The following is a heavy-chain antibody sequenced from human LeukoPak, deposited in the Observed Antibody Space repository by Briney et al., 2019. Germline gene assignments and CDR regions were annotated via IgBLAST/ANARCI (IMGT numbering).Heavy chain of an antibody. V-gene: IGHV5-51*01. D-gene: IGHD3-22*01. J-gene: IGHJ4*02. CDR2: IYPGDSDT. CDR3: ARLTREGTVVVITSYFDY. CDR1: GYSFTSYW. Sequence: GESLKISCKGSGYSFTSYWIGWVRQMPGKGLEWMGIIYPGDSDTRYSPSFQGQVTISADKSISTAYLQWSSLKASDTAMYYCARLTREGTVVVITSYFDYWGQGTLVTVSS.